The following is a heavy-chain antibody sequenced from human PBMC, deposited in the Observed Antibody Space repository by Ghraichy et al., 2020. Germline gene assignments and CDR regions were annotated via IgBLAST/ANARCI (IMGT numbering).Heavy chain of an antibody. CDR2: ISAYNGNT. Sequence: ASVKVSCKASGYTFTSYGISWVRQAPGQGLEWMGWISAYNGNTNYAQKLQGRVTMTTDTSTSTAYMELRSLRSDDTAVYYCARGCGSCSSYYYYGMDVWGQGTTVTVSS. V-gene: IGHV1-18*01. CDR3: ARGCGSCSSYYYYGMDV. J-gene: IGHJ6*02. D-gene: IGHD2-15*01. CDR1: GYTFTSYG.